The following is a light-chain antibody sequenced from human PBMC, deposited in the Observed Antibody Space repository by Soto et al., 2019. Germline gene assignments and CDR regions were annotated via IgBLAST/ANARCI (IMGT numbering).Light chain of an antibody. J-gene: IGLJ1*01. CDR1: SSDVGGYNY. CDR2: EVS. V-gene: IGLV2-14*01. CDR3: SSYAGSNNFV. Sequence: QSVLTQPASVSGSPGQSITISCTGTSSDVGGYNYVSWYQQHPGKAPKLMIYEVSHRPSGVSNRFSGSKSDNTASLTISWLQAEDEADYYCSSYAGSNNFVFGSGTKVTVL.